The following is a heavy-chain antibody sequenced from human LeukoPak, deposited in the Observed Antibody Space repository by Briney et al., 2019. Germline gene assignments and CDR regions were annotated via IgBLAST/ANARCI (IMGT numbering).Heavy chain of an antibody. CDR3: ARETNDFWSGRRIDY. J-gene: IGHJ4*02. CDR1: GFTFSSYS. Sequence: PGGSLRLSCAASGFTFSSYSMNWVRQAPGKGLEWVANIKQDGSEKYYVDSVKGRFTISRDNAKNSLYVQMNSLRVEDTAVYYCARETNDFWSGRRIDYWGQGTLVTVSS. V-gene: IGHV3-7*01. D-gene: IGHD3-3*01. CDR2: IKQDGSEK.